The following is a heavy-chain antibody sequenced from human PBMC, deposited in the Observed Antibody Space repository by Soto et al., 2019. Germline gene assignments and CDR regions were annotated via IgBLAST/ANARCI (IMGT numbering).Heavy chain of an antibody. V-gene: IGHV3-73*01. CDR2: IRSKANSYAT. D-gene: IGHD4-17*01. CDR1: GFTFSGSA. Sequence: EVQLVESGGGLVQPGGSLKLSCAASGFTFSGSAMHWVRQASGKGLEWVGRIRSKANSYATAYAASVKGRFTISRDDSKNTAYLQMNRLKTEDTAVYYCTSGDRDYYFGMDVWGQGTTVTVSS. CDR3: TSGDRDYYFGMDV. J-gene: IGHJ6*02.